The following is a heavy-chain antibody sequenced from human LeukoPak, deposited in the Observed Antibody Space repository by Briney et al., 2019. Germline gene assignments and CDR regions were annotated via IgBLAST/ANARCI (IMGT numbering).Heavy chain of an antibody. V-gene: IGHV1-2*06. CDR3: ARVRMTTVTTYDY. J-gene: IGHJ4*02. CDR1: GYTFTGYY. CDR2: INPNSGGT. Sequence: GASVKVSCKASGYTFTGYYMHWGRQAPGQGLEWMGRINPNSGGTNYAQKFQGRVTMTRDTSISTAYMELSRLRSDDTAVYYCARVRMTTVTTYDYWGQGTLVTVSS. D-gene: IGHD4-17*01.